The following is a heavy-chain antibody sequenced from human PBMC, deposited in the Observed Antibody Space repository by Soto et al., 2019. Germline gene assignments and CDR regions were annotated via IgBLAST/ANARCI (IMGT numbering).Heavy chain of an antibody. CDR2: VQHGDSDT. Sequence: PGEALKICYKGSEYSFPNNWIGWVRQMPEKGLERVAIVQHGDSDTRYSPSFQGQVTISADKSISTAYLQWSRLKASDTAMYYCARRDPSRYPDYWGQGTLVTVSS. CDR3: ARRDPSRYPDY. J-gene: IGHJ4*02. V-gene: IGHV5-51*01. D-gene: IGHD3-16*02. CDR1: EYSFPNNW.